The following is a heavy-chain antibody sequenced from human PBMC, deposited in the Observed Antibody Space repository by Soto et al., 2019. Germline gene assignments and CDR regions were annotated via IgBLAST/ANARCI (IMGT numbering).Heavy chain of an antibody. CDR2: ISWNSGSI. CDR1: GFTFDDYA. V-gene: IGHV3-9*01. D-gene: IGHD5-12*01. Sequence: PGGSLRLSCAASGFTFDDYAMHWVRQAPGKGLEWVSGISWNSGSIGYADSVKGRFTISRDNAKNSLYLQMNSLRAEDTALYYCAKGDRIVATIGTFWSAFDIWGQGTMVTVSS. CDR3: AKGDRIVATIGTFWSAFDI. J-gene: IGHJ3*02.